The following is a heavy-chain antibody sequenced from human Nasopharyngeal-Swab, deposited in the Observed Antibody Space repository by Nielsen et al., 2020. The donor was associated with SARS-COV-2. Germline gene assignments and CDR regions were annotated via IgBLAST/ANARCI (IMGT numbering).Heavy chain of an antibody. CDR1: GFSFSSYA. V-gene: IGHV3-30-3*01. J-gene: IGHJ5*02. CDR3: AKVNYGSGSYHWFDP. Sequence: GESLKISCVPSGFSFSSYAMHWVRQAPGKGLEWVAVVSHDGSNKYHAESVRGRFTISRDNSKNTLYLQMSSLRVEDTAVYYCAKVNYGSGSYHWFDPWGQGTLVTVSS. CDR2: VSHDGSNK. D-gene: IGHD3-10*01.